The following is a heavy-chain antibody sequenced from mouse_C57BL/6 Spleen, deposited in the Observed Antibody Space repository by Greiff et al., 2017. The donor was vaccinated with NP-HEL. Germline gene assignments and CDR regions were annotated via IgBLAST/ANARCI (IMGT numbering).Heavy chain of an antibody. V-gene: IGHV1-42*01. CDR2: INPSTGGT. CDR1: GYSFTGYY. J-gene: IGHJ2*01. Sequence: VQLKQSGPELVKPGASVKISCKASGYSFTGYYMNWVKQSPEKSLEWIGEINPSTGGTTYNQKFKAKATLTVDKSSSTAYMQLKSLTSEDSAVYYCARRGDYDVFDYWGQGTTLTVSS. CDR3: ARRGDYDVFDY. D-gene: IGHD2-4*01.